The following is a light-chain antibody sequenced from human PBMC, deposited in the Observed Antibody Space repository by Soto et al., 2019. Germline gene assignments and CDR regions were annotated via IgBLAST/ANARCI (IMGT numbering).Light chain of an antibody. CDR3: CSYAGTCTPR. CDR1: SSDVGGYNY. J-gene: IGLJ2*01. Sequence: QSVLTQPRSVSGSPGQSVTISCTGTSSDVGGYNYVSWYQQHPGKAPKLMIYDVSKRPSGVPDRFSGSKSGNTASLTISGLQAEDEADYYCCSYAGTCTPRFGGGTKVTVL. CDR2: DVS. V-gene: IGLV2-11*01.